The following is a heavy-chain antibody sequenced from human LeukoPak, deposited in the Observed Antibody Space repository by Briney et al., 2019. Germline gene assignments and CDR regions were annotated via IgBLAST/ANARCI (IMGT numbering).Heavy chain of an antibody. CDR3: ARLGAYCGGDCYADY. J-gene: IGHJ4*02. Sequence: ASVKVSCKASGYTFTGYYMHWVRQAPGQGLEWMGWINPNSAGTNYAQKFQGRVTMTRDTSISTAYMELSRLRSDDTAVYYCARLGAYCGGDCYADYWGQGTLVTVSS. V-gene: IGHV1-2*02. D-gene: IGHD2-21*01. CDR2: INPNSAGT. CDR1: GYTFTGYY.